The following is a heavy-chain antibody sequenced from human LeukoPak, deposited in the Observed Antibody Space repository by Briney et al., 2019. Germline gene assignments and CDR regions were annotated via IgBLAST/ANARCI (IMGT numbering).Heavy chain of an antibody. CDR3: ARVRKRITIFGVVTTGSSYMDV. V-gene: IGHV4-30-4*08. Sequence: PSETLSLTCTVSGGSISSGDYYWSWIRQPPGKGLEWIGYIYYSGSTYYNPSLKSRVTISVDTSKNQFSLKLSSVTAADTAVYYCARVRKRITIFGVVTTGSSYMDVWGKGTTVTVSS. J-gene: IGHJ6*03. D-gene: IGHD3-3*01. CDR1: GGSISSGDYY. CDR2: IYYSGST.